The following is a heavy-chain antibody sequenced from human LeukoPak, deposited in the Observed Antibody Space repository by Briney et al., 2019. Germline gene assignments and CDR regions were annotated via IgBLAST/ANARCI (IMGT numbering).Heavy chain of an antibody. CDR1: GVTLSSYW. D-gene: IGHD5-18*01. J-gene: IGHJ4*02. V-gene: IGHV3-7*01. CDR2: IKKDGSEK. CDR3: GRDGYSYGSNWGYYFDY. Sequence: GGSLRLSCAASGVTLSSYWMSWVRQAPGKGLEWVANIKKDGSEKYSVGSVKSRFTISRDNAKNSLCLQMNSLRAEDKAVYYCGRDGYSYGSNWGYYFDYWGQGTLVTVSS.